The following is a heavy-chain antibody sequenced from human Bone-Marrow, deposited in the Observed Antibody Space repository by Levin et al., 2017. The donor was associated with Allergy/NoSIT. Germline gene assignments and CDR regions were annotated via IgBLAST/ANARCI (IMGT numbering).Heavy chain of an antibody. V-gene: IGHV3-30*18. Sequence: GGSLRLSCAASGFTFSSYGMHWVRQAPGKGLEWVAVISYDGSNKYYADSVKGRFTISRDNSKNTLYLQMNSLRAEDTAVYYCAKDQNSNAEYYYYYMDVWGKGTTVTVSS. D-gene: IGHD4-11*01. CDR3: AKDQNSNAEYYYYYMDV. CDR1: GFTFSSYG. CDR2: ISYDGSNK. J-gene: IGHJ6*03.